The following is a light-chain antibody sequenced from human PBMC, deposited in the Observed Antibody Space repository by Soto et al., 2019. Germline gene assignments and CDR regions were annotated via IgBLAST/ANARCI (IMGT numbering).Light chain of an antibody. V-gene: IGLV1-40*01. CDR3: QSYDTSLSALYV. CDR1: NSNIGAGYD. Sequence: QSVLTQPRSVSGAPGQRVTISCTGSNSNIGAGYDVHWYQLLPGTAPKLLIYGNSNRPSGVPDRFSGSKSGTSASLAITGLQAEDEADYYCQSYDTSLSALYVFGTGTKLTVL. J-gene: IGLJ1*01. CDR2: GNS.